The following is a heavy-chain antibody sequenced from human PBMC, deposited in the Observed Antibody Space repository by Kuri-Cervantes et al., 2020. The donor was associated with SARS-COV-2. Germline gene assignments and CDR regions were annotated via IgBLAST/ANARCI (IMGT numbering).Heavy chain of an antibody. CDR2: INPNSGGT. CDR3: ARGLDTAMAYYFDY. V-gene: IGHV1-2*04. D-gene: IGHD5-18*01. CDR1: GYTFTGYY. J-gene: IGHJ4*02. Sequence: ASVKVSCKASGYTFTGYYMHWVRQAPGQGLEWMGWINPNSGGTNYAQKFQGWVTMTRDTSISAAYMELSRLGSDDTAVYYCARGLDTAMAYYFDYWGQGTLVTVSS.